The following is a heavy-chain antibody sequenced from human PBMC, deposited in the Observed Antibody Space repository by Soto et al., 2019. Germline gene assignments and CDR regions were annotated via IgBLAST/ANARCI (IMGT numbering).Heavy chain of an antibody. Sequence: SETLSLTCAVYGGSFSAYSWSWIRQPPGKGLEWIGEITHSGSTYYNPSLKSRVTISVDTSKNQFSLKLSSVTAADTAVYYCARSVRQQLVRRNCFNLWGQETRVTVSS. D-gene: IGHD6-13*01. V-gene: IGHV4-34*01. CDR2: ITHSGST. CDR3: ARSVRQQLVRRNCFNL. J-gene: IGHJ5*02. CDR1: GGSFSAYS.